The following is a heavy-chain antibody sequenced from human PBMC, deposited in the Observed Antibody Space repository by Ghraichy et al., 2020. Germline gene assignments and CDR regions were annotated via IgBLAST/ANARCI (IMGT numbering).Heavy chain of an antibody. CDR2: LSGGGDDT. V-gene: IGHV3-23*01. D-gene: IGHD2-2*01. J-gene: IGHJ4*02. CDR1: GFTFSDSA. Sequence: GGSLRLSCAGSGFTFSDSAMAWVRQAPGKGLEWVSRLSGGGDDTYYADSVKGRFTVSRDNDKNTVYLQMNSLRSEDTAVYYCVKSDCGSHGCKRLEYWAQGTSVTVSS. CDR3: VKSDCGSHGCKRLEY.